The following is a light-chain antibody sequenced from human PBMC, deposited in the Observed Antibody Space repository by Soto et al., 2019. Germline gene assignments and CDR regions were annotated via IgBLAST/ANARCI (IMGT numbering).Light chain of an antibody. CDR3: SSFRSGSTI. CDR1: SSDVGAYNF. Sequence: QSALTQPASVSGSPGQSIAISCTGTSSDVGAYNFVSWYQQHPGKAPKLMIYEVSNRPSGVSSRFSGSKSGNTASLTISGLQPEDEADYYCSSFRSGSTIFGTGTKVTVL. V-gene: IGLV2-14*01. CDR2: EVS. J-gene: IGLJ1*01.